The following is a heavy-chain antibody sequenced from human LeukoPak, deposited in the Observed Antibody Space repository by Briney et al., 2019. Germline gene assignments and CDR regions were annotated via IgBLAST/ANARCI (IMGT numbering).Heavy chain of an antibody. V-gene: IGHV4-61*01. CDR1: GGSVSSGSYY. J-gene: IGHJ4*02. CDR3: ARTELLALANDY. Sequence: PSETLSLTCIVSGGSVSSGSYYWSWIRPPPGKGLEWIGYIYYSASTNYTPSLKSRVTIAVDTSKNQFSLKLSSVTAADTAVYYGARTELLALANDYWGQGTLVTVSS. CDR2: IYYSAST. D-gene: IGHD1-26*01.